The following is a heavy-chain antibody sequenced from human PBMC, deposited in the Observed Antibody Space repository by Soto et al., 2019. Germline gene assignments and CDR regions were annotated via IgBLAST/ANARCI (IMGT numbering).Heavy chain of an antibody. V-gene: IGHV4-34*01. CDR1: GGSISGYY. D-gene: IGHD5-12*01. J-gene: IGHJ4*02. CDR3: ARGQEGVVATH. CDR2: IKDGGRT. Sequence: QVQLQQWGAGLLKPSETLSLNCAVNGGSISGYYWSWIRQPPGKGLEWIGEIKDGGRTNYSPSLKRRATISSDTSNNQFSLRLYSVTAADTGVYYCARGQEGVVATHWDQGTLVTVSS.